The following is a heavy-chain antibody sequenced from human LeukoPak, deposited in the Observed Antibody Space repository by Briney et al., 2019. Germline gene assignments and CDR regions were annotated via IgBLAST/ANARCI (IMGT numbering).Heavy chain of an antibody. CDR2: IYTSGST. J-gene: IGHJ3*02. V-gene: IGHV4-4*07. CDR3: ARVEYYDSSGYYYHAFDT. Sequence: SETLSLTCTVSGGSISSYYWSWIRQPAGKGLEWIGRIYTSGSTNYNPSLKSRVTMSVDTSKNQFSLKLSSVTAADTAVYYCARVEYYDSSGYYYHAFDTWGQGTMVTVSS. CDR1: GGSISSYY. D-gene: IGHD3-22*01.